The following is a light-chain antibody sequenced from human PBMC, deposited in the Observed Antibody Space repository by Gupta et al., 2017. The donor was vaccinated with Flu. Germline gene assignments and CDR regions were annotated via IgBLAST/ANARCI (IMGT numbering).Light chain of an antibody. Sequence: DIQMTQSPSSLSASVGDRVIITCRASQTISNYLNWYQQKPGKAPKLLIYTASSLQSGVPSRFSGSGSGTDFTLTISGLQPEDVATFYCQQRDNIPWTFGQGTKVEAK. CDR3: QQRDNIPWT. CDR1: QTISNY. J-gene: IGKJ1*01. V-gene: IGKV1-39*01. CDR2: TAS.